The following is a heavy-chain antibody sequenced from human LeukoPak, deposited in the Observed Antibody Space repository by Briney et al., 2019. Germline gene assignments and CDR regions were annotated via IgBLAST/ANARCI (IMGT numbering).Heavy chain of an antibody. Sequence: ASVKASCKASGYTFTSYGISWVRQAPGQGLEWMGWISAYNGNTNYAQKLQGRVTMTADTSTSTAYMELRSLRSDDTAVYYCARPMVRSLYYYGMDVWGKGTTVTVSS. CDR2: ISAYNGNT. J-gene: IGHJ6*04. V-gene: IGHV1-18*04. CDR3: ARPMVRSLYYYGMDV. D-gene: IGHD3-10*01. CDR1: GYTFTSYG.